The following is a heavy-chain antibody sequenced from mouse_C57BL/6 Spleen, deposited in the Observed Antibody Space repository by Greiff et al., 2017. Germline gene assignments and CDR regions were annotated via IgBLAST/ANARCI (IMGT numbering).Heavy chain of an antibody. D-gene: IGHD2-5*01. J-gene: IGHJ2*01. Sequence: QVQLQQSGPELVKPGASVKISCKASGYAFSSSWMNWVKQRPGKGLEWIGRIYPGDGDTNYNGKFKGKATLTADKSSSTAYMQLSSLTSEDSAVYFCARFIYYSNYVDYWGQGTTLTVFS. V-gene: IGHV1-82*01. CDR2: IYPGDGDT. CDR1: GYAFSSSW. CDR3: ARFIYYSNYVDY.